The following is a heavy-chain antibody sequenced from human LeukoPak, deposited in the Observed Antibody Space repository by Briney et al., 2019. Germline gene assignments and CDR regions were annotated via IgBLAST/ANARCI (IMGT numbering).Heavy chain of an antibody. Sequence: GGTLRLSCAASGFTFSSHGMNWVRQAPGKGLEWVSGIRGDGVTTYYADSVKGRFTISRDNSKNTLYLQMNSLRAEDTAVYYCARDASAYYWGQGTLVTVSS. V-gene: IGHV3-23*01. D-gene: IGHD3-3*01. CDR3: ARDASAYY. CDR1: GFTFSSHG. CDR2: IRGDGVTT. J-gene: IGHJ4*02.